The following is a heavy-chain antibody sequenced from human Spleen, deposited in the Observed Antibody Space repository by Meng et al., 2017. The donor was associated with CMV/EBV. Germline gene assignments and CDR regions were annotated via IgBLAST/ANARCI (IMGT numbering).Heavy chain of an antibody. D-gene: IGHD3-10*01. CDR2: ISSDGSNK. Sequence: GESLKISCAASGFTVSSNYMSWVRQAPGKGLEWVAVISSDGSNKFYADSVKGRFAISRDNSKNTLYLQMNSLRADDTAVYYCARGTRGAFDIWGQGTMVTVSS. V-gene: IGHV3-30*09. J-gene: IGHJ3*02. CDR1: GFTVSSNY. CDR3: ARGTRGAFDI.